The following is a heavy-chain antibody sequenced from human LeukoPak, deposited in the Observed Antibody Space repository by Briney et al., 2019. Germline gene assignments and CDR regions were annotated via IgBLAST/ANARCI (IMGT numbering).Heavy chain of an antibody. CDR1: GGSISSSSYY. J-gene: IGHJ6*02. CDR2: IYYSGNT. D-gene: IGHD2-2*01. V-gene: IGHV4-39*07. CDR3: ARALYCSSTSCYFNGYYYGMDV. Sequence: PSETLSLTCTVSGGSISSSSYYWGWIRQPPGKGLEWIGSIYYSGNTYYNPSLKSRVTISVDTSKNQFSLKLSSVTAADTAVYYCARALYCSSTSCYFNGYYYGMDVWGQGTTVTVSS.